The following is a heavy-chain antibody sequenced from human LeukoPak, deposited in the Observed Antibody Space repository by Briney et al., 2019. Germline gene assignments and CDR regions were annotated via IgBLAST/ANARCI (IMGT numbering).Heavy chain of an antibody. J-gene: IGHJ4*02. CDR3: ARGVYFSSGYSFDS. Sequence: SETLSLTCTVSGGSISTYYWSWIRQPPGKGLEWIGYVYYSRSTDYNPSLKSRVTISVDTSKNQFSLKLSSVTAADTAVYYCARGVYFSSGYSFDSWGQGTLVTVSS. D-gene: IGHD3-3*01. CDR2: VYYSRST. V-gene: IGHV4-59*01. CDR1: GGSISTYY.